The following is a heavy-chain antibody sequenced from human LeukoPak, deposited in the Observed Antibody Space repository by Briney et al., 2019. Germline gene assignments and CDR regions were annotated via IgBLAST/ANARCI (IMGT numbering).Heavy chain of an antibody. CDR2: ISYDGSNK. CDR3: AKVRYGLGGLSLPVDY. V-gene: IGHV3-30*18. Sequence: PGGSLRLSCAASGFTFSSYGMHWLRQAPGKGLEWVAVISYDGSNKYYADSVKGRFTISRDNSKNTLYLQMNSLRAEDTAVYYCAKVRYGLGGLSLPVDYWGQGTLVTVSS. D-gene: IGHD3-16*02. J-gene: IGHJ4*02. CDR1: GFTFSSYG.